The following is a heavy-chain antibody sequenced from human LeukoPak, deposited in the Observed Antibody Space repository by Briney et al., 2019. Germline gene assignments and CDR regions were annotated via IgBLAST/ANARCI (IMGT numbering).Heavy chain of an antibody. CDR2: INKKVST. CDR1: GGSISSSSYY. Sequence: SETLSLTCTVSGGSISSSSYYWRWIRQPPGNELERLENINKKVSTYYNPSLKSQATISENTSKNQFSLNRSAGTATDTAVYFCARTDRSGYYYPDYWGQGDLVTVSS. D-gene: IGHD3-22*01. CDR3: ARTDRSGYYYPDY. J-gene: IGHJ4*02. V-gene: IGHV4-39*07.